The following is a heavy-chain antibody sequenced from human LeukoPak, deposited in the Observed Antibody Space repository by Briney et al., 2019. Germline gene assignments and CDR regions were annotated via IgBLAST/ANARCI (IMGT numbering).Heavy chain of an antibody. V-gene: IGHV1-69*04. Sequence: ASVKVSCKASGGTFSSYAISWVRRAPGHGLEWMGRIIPILGIANYAQKFQGRVTITADKSTSTAYMELSSLRSEDTAVYYCARDRVTGTPTGADYWGQGTLVTVSS. CDR1: GGTFSSYA. CDR3: ARDRVTGTPTGADY. CDR2: IIPILGIA. D-gene: IGHD1-7*01. J-gene: IGHJ4*02.